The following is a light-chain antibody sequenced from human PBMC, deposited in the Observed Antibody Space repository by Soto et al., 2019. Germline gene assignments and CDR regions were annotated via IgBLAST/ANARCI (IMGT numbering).Light chain of an antibody. CDR2: WAS. V-gene: IGKV4-1*01. CDR3: QQCYTTPWT. CDR1: QSVLYSSNNKNY. Sequence: DIVMTQSPDSLAVSLGERATINCKSSQSVLYSSNNKNYLAWYQQKPGQPTKLLIYWASTRESGVPDRFSGSGSGTDFTLTISSLQAEDVAVYYCQQCYTTPWTFGQGTKVEIK. J-gene: IGKJ1*01.